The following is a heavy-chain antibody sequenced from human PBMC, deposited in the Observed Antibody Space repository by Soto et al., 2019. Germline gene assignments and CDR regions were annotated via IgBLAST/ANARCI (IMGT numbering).Heavy chain of an antibody. CDR3: ERVRSNLFDY. Sequence: PSETLSLTCTVSGDSISTFYWSWIRQPPGKGLEWIGYIHYSGSTNYNPSLKSQVIISVDTSKNQFSLKLSSVTAADTAVYFCERVRSNLFDYWGQGTLVTVSS. CDR1: GDSISTFY. V-gene: IGHV4-59*01. J-gene: IGHJ4*02. CDR2: IHYSGST. D-gene: IGHD3-3*01.